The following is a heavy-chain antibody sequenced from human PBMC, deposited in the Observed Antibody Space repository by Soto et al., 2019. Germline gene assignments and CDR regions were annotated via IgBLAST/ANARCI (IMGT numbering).Heavy chain of an antibody. Sequence: QVHLQQWGAGLLKPSETLSLTCAVYGGSSSGWYWTWIRQSPVKGLEWIGAISSGTTNYNPSLNSRVTISADTSKNQFSLKLSSVTAADTAVYYCARGPYSRGVGATNPSHWGQGTLVTVSA. J-gene: IGHJ4*02. CDR2: ISSGTT. V-gene: IGHV4-34*01. D-gene: IGHD1-26*01. CDR3: ARGPYSRGVGATNPSH. CDR1: GGSSSGWY.